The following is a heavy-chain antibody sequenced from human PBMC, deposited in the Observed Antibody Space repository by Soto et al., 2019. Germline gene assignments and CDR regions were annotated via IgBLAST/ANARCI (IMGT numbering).Heavy chain of an antibody. CDR3: ARSICSGGSCYSLNYYMDV. D-gene: IGHD2-15*01. CDR1: GYSFPNQG. CDR2: INAGNGNT. V-gene: IGHV1-3*01. Sequence: ALVKLSCKASGYSFPNQGLHWVSQAPGQRLEWMGWINAGNGNTKYSQKLQGRVTMTTDTSTSTACMELRSLRSDDTAVYYCARSICSGGSCYSLNYYMDVWGKGTTVTVSS. J-gene: IGHJ6*03.